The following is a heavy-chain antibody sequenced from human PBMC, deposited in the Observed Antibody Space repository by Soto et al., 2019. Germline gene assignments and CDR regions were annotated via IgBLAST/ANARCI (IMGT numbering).Heavy chain of an antibody. CDR1: GGSISSSNW. V-gene: IGHV4-4*02. CDR3: GKGGTKSKDGMDV. D-gene: IGHD4-4*01. Sequence: QVQLQESGPGRVKPSGTLSLTCAVSGGSISSSNWWSWVRQPPGKGLGWIGEIYHSGSTNYNPSLKRRLTITVDKSKNAVALKQSAVTAADAALYYCGKGGTKSKDGMDVWGQGTTVTVSS. J-gene: IGHJ6*02. CDR2: IYHSGST.